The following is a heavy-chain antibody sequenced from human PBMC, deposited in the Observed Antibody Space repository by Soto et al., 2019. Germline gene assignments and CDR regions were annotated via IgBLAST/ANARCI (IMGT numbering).Heavy chain of an antibody. CDR1: GVSLSEYF. CDR3: ARGGISHWAYFYYMDV. J-gene: IGHJ6*03. V-gene: IGHV4-34*01. D-gene: IGHD2-21*01. CDR2: INHLGSI. Sequence: SETLSLTCVFSGVSLSEYFLSWIRQPPGMALEWIGEINHLGSINYNPSLKSRVTMSVDTSKNQFSLTLNSVTAADTATYYCARGGISHWAYFYYMDVWDRGTTVTVSS.